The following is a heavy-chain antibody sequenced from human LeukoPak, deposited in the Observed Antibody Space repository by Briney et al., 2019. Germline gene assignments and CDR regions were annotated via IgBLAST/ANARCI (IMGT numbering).Heavy chain of an antibody. J-gene: IGHJ1*01. Sequence: ASVKVSCKASGYTFTSLDINWVRQATGQGLEWMGWMNPNRGDTAYAQNFQGRVTISRTTSQSTAYMELSSLRSEDTAVYYCASANYQHWGQGTLVTVSS. V-gene: IGHV1-8*03. CDR1: GYTFTSLD. D-gene: IGHD2-8*01. CDR2: MNPNRGDT. CDR3: ASANYQH.